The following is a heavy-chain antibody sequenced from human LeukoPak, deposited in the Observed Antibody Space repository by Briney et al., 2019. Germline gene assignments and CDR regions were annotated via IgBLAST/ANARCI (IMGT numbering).Heavy chain of an antibody. D-gene: IGHD5-18*01. CDR2: IRDDRNNK. Sequence: PGGSLRLSCAASGFTFNTYGMHWVRQAPGKGLEWVAFIRDDRNNKYYADSVKGRFTISRDNAKNSLYLQMNSLRAEDTAVYYCARGPDTVWGPLWGQGTLVTVSS. V-gene: IGHV3-30*02. CDR1: GFTFNTYG. J-gene: IGHJ4*02. CDR3: ARGPDTVWGPL.